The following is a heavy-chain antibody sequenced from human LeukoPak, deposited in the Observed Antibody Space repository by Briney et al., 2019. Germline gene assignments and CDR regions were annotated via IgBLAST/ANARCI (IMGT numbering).Heavy chain of an antibody. D-gene: IGHD4-11*01. CDR3: ARDGDYTGMDV. J-gene: IGHJ6*02. Sequence: SETLSLTCTVSGGSISSYYWSWIRQPPGKGLEWIGYIYYSGSTNYNPSLKSRVTISVDKSTNQFSLKLSSVTAADTAVYYCARDGDYTGMDVWGQGTTVTVSS. CDR2: IYYSGST. V-gene: IGHV4-59*01. CDR1: GGSISSYY.